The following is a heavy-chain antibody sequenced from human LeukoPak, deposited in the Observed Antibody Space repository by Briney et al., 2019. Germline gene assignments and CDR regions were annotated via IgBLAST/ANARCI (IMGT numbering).Heavy chain of an antibody. V-gene: IGHV3-23*01. D-gene: IGHD6-13*01. CDR2: ISGSGGST. CDR3: AKALEQETVIALDS. Sequence: GGSLRLSCAASGFTFSTYAMSWVRQAPGKGLEWVSDISGSGGSTYYADSVKGRFTISRDNSKNTLYLQMNSLRAEDTSIYFCAKALEQETVIALDSWGQGTLVTVSS. J-gene: IGHJ4*02. CDR1: GFTFSTYA.